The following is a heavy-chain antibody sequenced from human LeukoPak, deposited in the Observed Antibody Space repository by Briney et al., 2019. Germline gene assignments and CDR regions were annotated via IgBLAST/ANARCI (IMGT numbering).Heavy chain of an antibody. CDR3: ARDSSYDILTGYGDYYYYGMDV. CDR1: GFTFSDYY. V-gene: IGHV3-11*01. D-gene: IGHD3-9*01. Sequence: PGGSLRLSCAASGFTFSDYYMSWIRQAPGKGLEWVSYISSSGSTIYYADSVKGRFTISRDNAKNSLYLQMNSLRAEDTAVYYCARDSSYDILTGYGDYYYYGMDVWGQGTTVTVSS. CDR2: ISSSGSTI. J-gene: IGHJ6*02.